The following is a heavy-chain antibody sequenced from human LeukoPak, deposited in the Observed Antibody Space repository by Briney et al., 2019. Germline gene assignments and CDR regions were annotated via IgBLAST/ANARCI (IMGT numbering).Heavy chain of an antibody. CDR2: ISGSGGST. J-gene: IGHJ4*02. V-gene: IGHV3-23*01. CDR1: GFTVSSNY. D-gene: IGHD3-10*01. Sequence: GGSLRLSCAASGFTVSSNYMSWVRQAPGKGLEWVSAISGSGGSTYYADSVKGRFTISRDNSKNTLYLQMNSLRAEDTAVYYCAKGSGYYGSGSYLDYWGQGTLVTVSS. CDR3: AKGSGYYGSGSYLDY.